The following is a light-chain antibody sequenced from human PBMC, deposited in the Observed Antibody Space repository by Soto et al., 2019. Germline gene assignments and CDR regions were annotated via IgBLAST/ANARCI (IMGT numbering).Light chain of an antibody. CDR2: DAS. Sequence: DIQLTQSPSSLSASVGDRVTITCRASQGLNNYLAWFQQKPGRAPKLLIYDASNLEAGVPSRFRGSGSGTDFTFTISRLQPEDIATYYCQQYENLPTFGQGTRLEIK. CDR1: QGLNNY. V-gene: IGKV1-33*01. J-gene: IGKJ5*01. CDR3: QQYENLPT.